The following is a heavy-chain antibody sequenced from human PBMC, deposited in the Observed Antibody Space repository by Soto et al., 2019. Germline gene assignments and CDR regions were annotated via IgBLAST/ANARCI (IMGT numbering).Heavy chain of an antibody. D-gene: IGHD1-7*01. CDR2: IYYSGST. CDR3: AREKAGNWNYQTPTLFDY. J-gene: IGHJ4*02. CDR1: GGSIGSYY. V-gene: IGHV4-59*01. Sequence: SETLSLTCTVSGGSIGSYYWSWIRQPPGKGLEWIGYIYYSGSTNYNPSLKSRVTISVDTSRKQFSLKLSSVTAADTAVYYCAREKAGNWNYQTPTLFDYWGLGTLVTVSS.